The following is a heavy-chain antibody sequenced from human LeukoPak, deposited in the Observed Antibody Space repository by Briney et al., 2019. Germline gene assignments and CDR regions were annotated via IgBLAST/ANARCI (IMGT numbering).Heavy chain of an antibody. J-gene: IGHJ4*02. Sequence: PGGSLRLSCAASGFTFSSYAMHWVRQAPGKGLEWVAVISYDGSNKYYADSVKGRFTISRDNSKNTLYLQMNSLRAEDTAVYYCARDPPDYDILTGSFDYWGQGTLVTVSS. D-gene: IGHD3-9*01. CDR1: GFTFSSYA. CDR3: ARDPPDYDILTGSFDY. V-gene: IGHV3-30-3*01. CDR2: ISYDGSNK.